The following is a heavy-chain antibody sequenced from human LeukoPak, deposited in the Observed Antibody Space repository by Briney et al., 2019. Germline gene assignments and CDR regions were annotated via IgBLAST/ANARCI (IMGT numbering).Heavy chain of an antibody. J-gene: IGHJ4*02. D-gene: IGHD5-18*01. CDR1: GYTFTGCF. CDR3: ARSAYNYGYVYFDH. Sequence: ASVKVSCKASGYTFTGCFIHYVRQAPGQGLEWMGWIDPNSDNIRYSETFKDRVTMTRDTSTNTAYMELSWLRSDDTAVYYCARSAYNYGYVYFDHWGQGTLVIVTS. V-gene: IGHV1-2*02. CDR2: IDPNSDNI.